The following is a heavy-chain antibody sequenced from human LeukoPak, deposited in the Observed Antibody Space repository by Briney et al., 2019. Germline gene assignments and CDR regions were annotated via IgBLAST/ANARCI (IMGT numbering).Heavy chain of an antibody. V-gene: IGHV3-74*01. J-gene: IGHJ4*02. CDR3: ARELGAAGYD. D-gene: IGHD6-13*01. Sequence: GGSLRLSCAASGFTFSTYWMHWVRQAPGEGLVRVSRINSDGSGTGYADSVKGRFTISRDNAKNTLYLQMDGLRAEDTAVYYCARELGAAGYDWGQGTLVTVSS. CDR2: INSDGSGT. CDR1: GFTFSTYW.